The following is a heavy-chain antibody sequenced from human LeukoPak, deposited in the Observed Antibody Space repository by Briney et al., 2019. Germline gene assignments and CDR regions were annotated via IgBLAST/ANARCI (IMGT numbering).Heavy chain of an antibody. CDR3: ARLSLMAAAADY. CDR2: IYYSGST. D-gene: IGHD6-13*01. J-gene: IGHJ4*02. Sequence: SETLSLTCTVSGGSISSSSYYWGWIRQPPGRGLEWIGSIYYSGSTYYNPSLKSRVTISVDTSKNQFSLKLSSVTAADTAVYYCARLSLMAAAADYWGQGTLVTVSS. CDR1: GGSISSSSYY. V-gene: IGHV4-39*01.